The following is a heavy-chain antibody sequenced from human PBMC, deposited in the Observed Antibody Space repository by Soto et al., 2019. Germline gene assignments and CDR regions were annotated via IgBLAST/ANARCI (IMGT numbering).Heavy chain of an antibody. CDR2: ISAYNGNT. D-gene: IGHD2-15*01. CDR3: ARTDCSGGSCYYVDD. Sequence: ASVKVSCKASGYTFTSYGISWVRQAPGQGLEWMGWISAYNGNTNYAQKLQGRVTMTTDTSTSTAYMELRSLRSDDTAVYYCARTDCSGGSCYYVDDWGQGILVTVAS. J-gene: IGHJ4*02. CDR1: GYTFTSYG. V-gene: IGHV1-18*01.